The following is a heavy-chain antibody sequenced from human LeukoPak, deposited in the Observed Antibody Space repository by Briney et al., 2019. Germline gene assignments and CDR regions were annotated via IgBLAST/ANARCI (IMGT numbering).Heavy chain of an antibody. CDR3: ARDRVVGQWLTWFDP. V-gene: IGHV3-53*01. CDR1: GFTVSSNY. CDR2: IYTGGTT. J-gene: IGHJ5*02. D-gene: IGHD6-19*01. Sequence: GGSLRLSCAASGFTVSSNYMSWVRQAPGKGLEWVSIIYTGGTTHYADSVKGRFTISRDNSKNTMYLQMNSLRADDTAVYYCARDRVVGQWLTWFDPWGQGTLVTVSS.